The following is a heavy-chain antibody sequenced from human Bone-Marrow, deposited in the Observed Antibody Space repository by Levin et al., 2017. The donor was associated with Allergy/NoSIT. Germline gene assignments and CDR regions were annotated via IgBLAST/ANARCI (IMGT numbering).Heavy chain of an antibody. CDR1: GFSLEEYA. CDR2: ITWNSGTR. Sequence: GGSLRLSCAASGFSLEEYAMHWVRQAPGKGLEWVSGITWNSGTRDYADSVKGRFTISRDNAQNSLYLQMDSLRPEDTALYFCANEEFWGRGTMVTVSS. V-gene: IGHV3-9*01. CDR3: ANEEF. J-gene: IGHJ6*02. D-gene: IGHD3-10*01.